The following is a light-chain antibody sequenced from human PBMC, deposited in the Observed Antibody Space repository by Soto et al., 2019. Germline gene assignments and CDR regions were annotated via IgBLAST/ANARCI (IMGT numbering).Light chain of an antibody. J-gene: IGKJ1*01. CDR1: QSVSSN. V-gene: IGKV3-15*01. Sequence: ETVITQSPATLSVSPVERPTLSSTASQSVSSNLAWYQQKPGQAPRLLIYGASTGATGIPARFSGSGSETEFTLSISSLQSEDFAVYYCQQYNKWPGTFGQGTKVDIK. CDR2: GAS. CDR3: QQYNKWPGT.